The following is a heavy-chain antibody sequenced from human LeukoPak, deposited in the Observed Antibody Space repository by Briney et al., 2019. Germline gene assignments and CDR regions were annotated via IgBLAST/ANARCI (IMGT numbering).Heavy chain of an antibody. CDR1: GSTVSSNY. CDR2: IYSGGST. CDR3: ARTPKSSGYGDYYYGMDV. Sequence: GGSLRLSCAASGSTVSSNYMSWVRQAPGKGLEWVSLIYSGGSTYYVDSVEGRFTISRDNSKNTLYLQMNSLRAEDTAVYYCARTPKSSGYGDYYYGMDVWGQGTTVTVSS. D-gene: IGHD3-22*01. V-gene: IGHV3-53*01. J-gene: IGHJ6*02.